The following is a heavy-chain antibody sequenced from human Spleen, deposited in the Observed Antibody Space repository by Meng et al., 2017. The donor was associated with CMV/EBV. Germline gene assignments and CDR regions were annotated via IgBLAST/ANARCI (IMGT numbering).Heavy chain of an antibody. CDR2: INPDSGGT. CDR1: GYTFTGYY. CDR3: ARSDCSGGSCYGYFDY. D-gene: IGHD2-15*01. V-gene: IGHV1-2*02. Sequence: ASVKVSCKASGYTFTGYYIYWVRQAPGQGLEWMGWINPDSGGTNYAQKFQGRVTMTRDTSISTAYMELSRLRSDDTAVYYCARSDCSGGSCYGYFDYWGQGTLVTVSS. J-gene: IGHJ4*02.